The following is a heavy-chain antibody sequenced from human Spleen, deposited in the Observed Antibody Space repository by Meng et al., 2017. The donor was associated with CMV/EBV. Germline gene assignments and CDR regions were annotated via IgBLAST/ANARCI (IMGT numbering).Heavy chain of an antibody. Sequence: SQTLSLTCAVYGGSFSGYYWSWIRQPPGKGLEWIGEINHSGSTNYNPSLKSRVTISVDTSKNQFSLKLSSVTAADTAVYCCATAYDFWNHFDYWGQGTLVTVSS. V-gene: IGHV4-34*01. D-gene: IGHD3-3*01. CDR1: GGSFSGYY. CDR3: ATAYDFWNHFDY. J-gene: IGHJ4*02. CDR2: INHSGST.